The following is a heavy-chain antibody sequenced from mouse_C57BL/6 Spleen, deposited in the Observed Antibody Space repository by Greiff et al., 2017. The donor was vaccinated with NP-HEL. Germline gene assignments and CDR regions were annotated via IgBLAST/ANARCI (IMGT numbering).Heavy chain of an antibody. V-gene: IGHV10-3*01. D-gene: IGHD2-1*01. Sequence: EVQRVESGGGLVQPKGSLKLSCAASGFTFNTYAMHWVRQAPGKGLEWVARIRSKSSNYATYYADSVKDRFTISRDDSQSMLYLQMNNLKTEDTAMYYCVRENVYYGNYVYYFDYWGQGTTLTVSS. CDR1: GFTFNTYA. CDR2: IRSKSSNYAT. CDR3: VRENVYYGNYVYYFDY. J-gene: IGHJ2*01.